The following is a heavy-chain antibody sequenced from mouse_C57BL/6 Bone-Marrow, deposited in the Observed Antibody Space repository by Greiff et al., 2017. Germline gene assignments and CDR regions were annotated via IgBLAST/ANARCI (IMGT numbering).Heavy chain of an antibody. CDR2: IDPEIGDT. J-gene: IGHJ2*01. CDR3: SSFDGNYFDF. CDR1: GFNIKDDY. V-gene: IGHV14-4*01. D-gene: IGHD2-3*01. Sequence: EVQLQQSGAELVRPGASVKLSCTASGFNIKDDYIHWVKQRPEQGLEWIGWIDPEIGDTEYASKFQGKATITSDTSSNTPYLQLSSLTSEDTAVYYCSSFDGNYFDFWGQGTPLTVAS.